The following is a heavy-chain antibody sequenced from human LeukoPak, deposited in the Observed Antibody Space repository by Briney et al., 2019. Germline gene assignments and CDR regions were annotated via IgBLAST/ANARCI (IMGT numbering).Heavy chain of an antibody. CDR2: IRSSSSYR. CDR1: GFTFSSYS. V-gene: IGHV3-21*01. Sequence: GGSLRLSCAASGFTFSSYSMDWVRQAPGKGLEWVSFIRSSSSYRYYADSVKGRFTISRDNAKNSLYLQMNSLRAEDTAVYYCARDRYYDSSGYPDYWGQGTLVTVSS. J-gene: IGHJ4*02. CDR3: ARDRYYDSSGYPDY. D-gene: IGHD3-22*01.